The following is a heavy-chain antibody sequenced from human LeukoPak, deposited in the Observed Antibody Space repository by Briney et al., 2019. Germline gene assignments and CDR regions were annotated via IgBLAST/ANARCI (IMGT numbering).Heavy chain of an antibody. D-gene: IGHD3-10*01. CDR3: ARDLMVRGAPRPDV. J-gene: IGHJ6*04. CDR2: INPNSGGT. CDR1: GYTFTGYY. Sequence: ASVKVSCKASGYTFTGYYMHWVRQAPGQALEWMGWINPNSGGTNYAQKFQGRVTMTRDTSISTAYMELSRLRSDDTAVYYCARDLMVRGAPRPDVWGKGTTVTVSS. V-gene: IGHV1-2*02.